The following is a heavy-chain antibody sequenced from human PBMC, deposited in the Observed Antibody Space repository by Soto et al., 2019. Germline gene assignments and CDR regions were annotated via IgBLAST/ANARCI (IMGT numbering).Heavy chain of an antibody. CDR1: SGSISSSNW. Sequence: QVQLQESGPGLVKPSGTLSLTCAVSSGSISSSNWWSWVRQPPGKGLEWIGEIYHSGSTNYNPSLKSLVTISVDKCKNQFSLKLSSVTAADTAVYYCARGGIAVAGLFDYWGQGTLVTVSS. CDR3: ARGGIAVAGLFDY. V-gene: IGHV4-4*02. D-gene: IGHD6-19*01. CDR2: IYHSGST. J-gene: IGHJ4*02.